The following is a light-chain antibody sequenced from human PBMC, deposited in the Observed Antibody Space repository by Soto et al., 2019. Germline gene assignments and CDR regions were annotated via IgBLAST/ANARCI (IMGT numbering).Light chain of an antibody. V-gene: IGKV3-15*01. CDR1: QSVSSN. Sequence: IVMTQSPATLSVSPGERATLSCRASQSVSSNVAWYQQKPGQAPRLLIYGASTRATGIPARFSGSGSGTEFTLTISSLQSEEFALYSCQQYNRWPLAFGQGTKVEIK. CDR2: GAS. J-gene: IGKJ1*01. CDR3: QQYNRWPLA.